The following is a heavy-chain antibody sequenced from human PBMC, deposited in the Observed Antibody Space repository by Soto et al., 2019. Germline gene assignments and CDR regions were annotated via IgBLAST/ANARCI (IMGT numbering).Heavy chain of an antibody. D-gene: IGHD2-2*01. J-gene: IGHJ5*02. V-gene: IGHV4-30-4*01. CDR1: GGSISSGDYY. Sequence: QVQLQESGPGLVKPSQTLSLTCTVSGGSISSGDYYWSWIRQPPGKGLEWIGYIYYSGSTYYNPSLTSRVTISVDTSKNQFSLKLSSVTAADTAVYYCARYCISTSCELLSSFDPWGQGTLVTVSS. CDR3: ARYCISTSCELLSSFDP. CDR2: IYYSGST.